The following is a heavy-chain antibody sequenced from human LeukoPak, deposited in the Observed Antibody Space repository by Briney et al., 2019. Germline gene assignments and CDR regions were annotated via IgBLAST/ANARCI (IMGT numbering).Heavy chain of an antibody. V-gene: IGHV3-48*01. Sequence: GGSLRLSCAASGFTFSTYSMTWVRQAPGKGLEWVSYISSSSSTIYYADSVKGRFTISRDNAKNSLDLQMNSLRAEDTAVYYCARPRFNCSSTTCSPDYYGMDVWGQGTTVTVSS. J-gene: IGHJ6*02. CDR2: ISSSSSTI. CDR3: ARPRFNCSSTTCSPDYYGMDV. CDR1: GFTFSTYS. D-gene: IGHD2-2*01.